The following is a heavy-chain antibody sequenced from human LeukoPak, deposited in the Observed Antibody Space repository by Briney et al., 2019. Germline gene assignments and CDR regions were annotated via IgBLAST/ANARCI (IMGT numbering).Heavy chain of an antibody. J-gene: IGHJ5*02. CDR3: AREVSVGTYNWFDP. CDR2: IYYSGSS. D-gene: IGHD1-26*01. Sequence: SETLSLTRTVSGGSISSGGYYWSWIRQHPGKGLEWIGSIYYSGSSYYSPSLKSRMNISIDTSRIQFSLRLSSITAADTAVYYCAREVSVGTYNWFDPWGQGTLVTVSS. V-gene: IGHV4-31*03. CDR1: GGSISSGGYY.